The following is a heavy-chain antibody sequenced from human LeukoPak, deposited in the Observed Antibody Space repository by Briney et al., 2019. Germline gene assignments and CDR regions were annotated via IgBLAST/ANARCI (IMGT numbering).Heavy chain of an antibody. V-gene: IGHV1-2*02. D-gene: IGHD2-2*01. CDR1: GYIFSKYY. J-gene: IGHJ5*02. CDR2: INPNNGGT. CDR3: ARVPRLTTSCSPYNWFDP. Sequence: GASVKVSCKASGYIFSKYYVHWVRQAPGQGLEWMGWINPNNGGTNYAQKFQGRVTMTRDTSISTAYMELSSLRSDDTAVFYCARVPRLTTSCSPYNWFDPWGQGTLVTVSS.